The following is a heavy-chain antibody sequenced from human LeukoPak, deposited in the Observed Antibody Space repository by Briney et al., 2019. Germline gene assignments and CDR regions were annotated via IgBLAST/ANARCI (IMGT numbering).Heavy chain of an antibody. D-gene: IGHD2-15*01. V-gene: IGHV1-18*01. J-gene: IGHJ6*02. CDR3: ARVGLGGRYYYGMDV. Sequence: GASVKVSCKASGYTFTSYGISWVRQAPRQGLEWMGWISAYSGNTNYAQKLQGRVTMTTDTSTSTAYMELRSLRSDDTAVYYCARVGLGGRYYYGMDVWGQGTTVTVSS. CDR2: ISAYSGNT. CDR1: GYTFTSYG.